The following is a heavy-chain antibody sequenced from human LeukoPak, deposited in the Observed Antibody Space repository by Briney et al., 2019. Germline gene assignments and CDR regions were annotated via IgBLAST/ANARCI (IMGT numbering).Heavy chain of an antibody. J-gene: IGHJ4*02. V-gene: IGHV3-66*01. Sequence: GGSLRLSCAASGFTVGSNTMSWVRQAPGKGLEWVSIIYSGGSTSYADSVKGRFTISRDNSKNTLYLQMNSLRTEDTAVYYCARGGSYFDISGYYFYWGQGTLVSVSS. CDR2: IYSGGST. D-gene: IGHD3-22*01. CDR3: ARGGSYFDISGYYFY. CDR1: GFTVGSNT.